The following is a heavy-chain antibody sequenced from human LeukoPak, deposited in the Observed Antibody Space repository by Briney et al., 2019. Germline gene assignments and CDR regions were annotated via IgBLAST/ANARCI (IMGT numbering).Heavy chain of an antibody. CDR1: GFIFHDHA. CDR2: ISWDSGSI. V-gene: IGHV3-9*01. D-gene: IGHD1-26*01. Sequence: GRSLRLSCAVSGFIFHDHAMHWVRQAPGKGLEWVSGISWDSGSIGYAASVKGRFTISRANANHSLFLQNDSLRWDLTALYSWAKDNSGSYSNMGHYYGIGGLGQGTPVTVSS. J-gene: IGHJ6*02. CDR3: AKDNSGSYSNMGHYYGIGG.